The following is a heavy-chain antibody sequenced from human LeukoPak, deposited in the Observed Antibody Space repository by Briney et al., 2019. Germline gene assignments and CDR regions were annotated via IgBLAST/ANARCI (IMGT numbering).Heavy chain of an antibody. J-gene: IGHJ6*03. Sequence: PGGSLRLSCAASGFTFSSYNMNWVRQAPGKVLEWVSSISSSSSYIYYADSVKGRFTISRDNAKNSLYLQMNSLRAEDTAVYYCARDLLGYNYHYMDVWGKGTTVTVSS. CDR3: ARDLLGYNYHYMDV. D-gene: IGHD3-16*02. V-gene: IGHV3-21*01. CDR1: GFTFSSYN. CDR2: ISSSSSYI.